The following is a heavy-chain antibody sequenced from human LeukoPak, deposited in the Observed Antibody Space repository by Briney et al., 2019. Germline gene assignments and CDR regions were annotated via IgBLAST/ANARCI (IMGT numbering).Heavy chain of an antibody. CDR3: ARDDRPMGRSLGLWFGESRSYMDV. CDR2: INPNSGGT. CDR1: GYTFTGYY. Sequence: ASVKVSCKASGYTFTGYYMHWVRQAPGQGLEWMGWINPNSGGTNYAQKFQGRVTMTRDTSISTAYMELSRLRSDDTAVYYCARDDRPMGRSLGLWFGESRSYMDVWGKGTTVTVSS. D-gene: IGHD3-10*01. J-gene: IGHJ6*03. V-gene: IGHV1-2*02.